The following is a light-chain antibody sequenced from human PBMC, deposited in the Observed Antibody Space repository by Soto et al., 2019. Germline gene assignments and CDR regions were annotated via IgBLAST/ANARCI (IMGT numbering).Light chain of an antibody. Sequence: QSALTQPASVSGSPGQSITISCTGTSSDVGGYNYVSWYQQHPGKAPKLMIYEVSSRPSGVSNRFSGSKSANTASLTISGLQAEDEADYYCSSYTSSNTLVFGGGTKLTVL. CDR2: EVS. CDR1: SSDVGGYNY. CDR3: SSYTSSNTLV. J-gene: IGLJ2*01. V-gene: IGLV2-14*01.